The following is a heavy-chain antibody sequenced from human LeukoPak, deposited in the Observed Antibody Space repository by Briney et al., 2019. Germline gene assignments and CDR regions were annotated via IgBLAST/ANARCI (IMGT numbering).Heavy chain of an antibody. CDR2: IYYSGST. J-gene: IGHJ4*02. V-gene: IGHV4-39*01. CDR1: GGSISSSSYY. Sequence: SGTLSLTCTVSGGSISSSSYYWGWIRQPPGKGLEWIGSIYYSGSTYYNPSLKSRVTISVDTSKNQFSLKLSSVTAADTAVYYCARLSVPIDYWGQGTLVTVSS. CDR3: ARLSVPIDY. D-gene: IGHD2-2*01.